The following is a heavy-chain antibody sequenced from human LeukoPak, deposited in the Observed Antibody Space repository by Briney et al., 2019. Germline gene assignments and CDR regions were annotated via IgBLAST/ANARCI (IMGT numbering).Heavy chain of an antibody. Sequence: ASVKVSCKASGGTFSSYAISWVRQAPGQGLEWVGRIIPILGIANYAQKFQGRVTITADKSTSTAYMELSSLRSEDTAVYYCARELPGIAVAGTLALDYWGQGTLVTVSS. V-gene: IGHV1-69*04. CDR3: ARELPGIAVAGTLALDY. J-gene: IGHJ4*02. D-gene: IGHD6-19*01. CDR1: GGTFSSYA. CDR2: IIPILGIA.